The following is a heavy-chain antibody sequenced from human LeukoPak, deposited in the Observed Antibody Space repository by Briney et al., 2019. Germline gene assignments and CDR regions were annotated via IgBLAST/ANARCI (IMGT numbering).Heavy chain of an antibody. D-gene: IGHD4-17*01. J-gene: IGHJ4*02. CDR3: ARENYGDVFDY. Sequence: GGSLRLSCAASGFTFSSYWMSWVRQAPGKGLEWVANIRQDGSEKYYVDSVKGRFTISRDNAKNSLYLQMNSLRAEDTAVYYCARENYGDVFDYWGQGTLVIVSS. V-gene: IGHV3-7*01. CDR1: GFTFSSYW. CDR2: IRQDGSEK.